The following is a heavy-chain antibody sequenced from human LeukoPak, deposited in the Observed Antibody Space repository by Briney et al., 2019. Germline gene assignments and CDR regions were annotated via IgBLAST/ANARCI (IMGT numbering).Heavy chain of an antibody. J-gene: IGHJ4*02. CDR1: GFTFSSYA. D-gene: IGHD3-22*01. V-gene: IGHV3-23*01. CDR3: ARPRGSSGYYYTFDY. Sequence: SGGSLRLSCAASGFTFSSYAISWVRQAPGKGLEWVSAISGSGGSTYYADSVKGRFTISRDNSKNTLYLQMNSLRAEDTAVYYCARPRGSSGYYYTFDYWGQGTLVTVSS. CDR2: ISGSGGST.